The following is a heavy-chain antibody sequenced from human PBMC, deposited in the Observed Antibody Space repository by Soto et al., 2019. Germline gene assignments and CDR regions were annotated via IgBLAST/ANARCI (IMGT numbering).Heavy chain of an antibody. CDR3: ARVPRRYYDSSGYRDAFDI. Sequence: ASVKVSCKASAYTLTSYAMHWVRQAPGQRLEWMGWINAGNGNTKYSQKFQGRVTITRDTSASTAYMELSSLRSEGTAVYYCARVPRRYYDSSGYRDAFDIWGQGTMVTVSS. D-gene: IGHD3-22*01. CDR2: INAGNGNT. CDR1: AYTLTSYA. J-gene: IGHJ3*02. V-gene: IGHV1-3*01.